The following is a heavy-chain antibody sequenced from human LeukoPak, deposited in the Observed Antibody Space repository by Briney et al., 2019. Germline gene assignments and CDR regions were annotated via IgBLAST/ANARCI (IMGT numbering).Heavy chain of an antibody. Sequence: SETLSLTCTVSGGSISSSSYYWGWIRQPPGKGLEWIGSIYYSGSTYYNPSLKSRVAISVDTSKNQFSLKLSSVTAADTAVYYCARDVITFGGVIAEDGLYYFDYWGQGTLVTVSS. CDR3: ARDVITFGGVIAEDGLYYFDY. D-gene: IGHD3-16*02. V-gene: IGHV4-39*07. J-gene: IGHJ4*02. CDR2: IYYSGST. CDR1: GGSISSSSYY.